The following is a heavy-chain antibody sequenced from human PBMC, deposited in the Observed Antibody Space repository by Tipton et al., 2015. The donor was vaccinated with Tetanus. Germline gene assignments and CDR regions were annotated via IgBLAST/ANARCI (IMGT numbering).Heavy chain of an antibody. D-gene: IGHD3-10*01. CDR1: GDSMSGEFDY. Sequence: LRLSCTISGDSMSGEFDYWSWIRHLPGKGLEWIGSIYYSGSTFYHPSLQSRVTISVDTSKNQFSLRLSSVTAADTAVYFCARHPPPYYYGSGSYLDYWGQGTPVTVSS. CDR3: ARHPPPYYYGSGSYLDY. CDR2: IYYSGST. J-gene: IGHJ4*02. V-gene: IGHV4-39*01.